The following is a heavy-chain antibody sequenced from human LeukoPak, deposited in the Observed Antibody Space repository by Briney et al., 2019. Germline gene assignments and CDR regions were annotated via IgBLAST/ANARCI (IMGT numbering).Heavy chain of an antibody. CDR2: IYPSDSDT. CDR1: GYSFTTNW. D-gene: IGHD6-13*01. V-gene: IGHV5-51*01. J-gene: IGHJ4*02. Sequence: GESLKISCKGSGYSFTTNWIGWVRQLPGKGLEWMGIIYPSDSDTRYSPSSQGQVTISADKSSSTAYLQWSSLKASDTAMYYCARPGYSSSLDYWGQGSLVTVSS. CDR3: ARPGYSSSLDY.